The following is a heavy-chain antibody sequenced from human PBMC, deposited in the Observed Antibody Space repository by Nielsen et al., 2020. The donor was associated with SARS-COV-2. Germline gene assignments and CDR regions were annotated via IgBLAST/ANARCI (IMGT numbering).Heavy chain of an antibody. Sequence: WIRQPLGKGLEWVSIISGSGGSTQYGDSVKGRFTISRDNSKNTLYLQMDRLRPEDTALYYCAFDFWGQGTLVTVSS. CDR2: ISGSGGST. CDR3: AFDF. V-gene: IGHV3-23*01. J-gene: IGHJ4*02.